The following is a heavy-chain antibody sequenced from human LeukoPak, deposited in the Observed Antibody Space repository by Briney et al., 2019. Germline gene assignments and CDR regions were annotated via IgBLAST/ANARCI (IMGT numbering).Heavy chain of an antibody. D-gene: IGHD3-22*01. CDR2: IYYSGST. V-gene: IGHV4-39*07. Sequence: PSETLSLTCTVSGGSISSSSYYWGWIRQPPGKGLEWIGSIYYSGSTYYNPSLKSRVTISVDTSKNQFSLKLSSVTAADTAVFYCARDRIRDYYESGRSTMFDYWGQGTLVTVSS. CDR1: GGSISSSSYY. J-gene: IGHJ4*02. CDR3: ARDRIRDYYESGRSTMFDY.